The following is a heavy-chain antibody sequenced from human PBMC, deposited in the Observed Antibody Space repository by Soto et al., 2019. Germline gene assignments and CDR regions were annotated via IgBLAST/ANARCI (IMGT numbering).Heavy chain of an antibody. D-gene: IGHD3-22*01. V-gene: IGHV3-11*01. Sequence: PGGSLRLSCAASGFTFSDYYMSWIRQAPGKGLEWVSYISGSGNIIFYADSVKGRFTISRDNAKNSLFLQMNSLRAEDTAVYYCARMYYYDNSDCSDWGQGTMVTVSS. J-gene: IGHJ4*02. CDR1: GFTFSDYY. CDR2: ISGSGNII. CDR3: ARMYYYDNSDCSD.